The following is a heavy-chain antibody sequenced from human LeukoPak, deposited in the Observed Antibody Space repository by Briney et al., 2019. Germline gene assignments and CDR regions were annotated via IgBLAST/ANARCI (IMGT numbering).Heavy chain of an antibody. CDR1: GDSVSNNNVA. CDR2: TYYRFKWYN. J-gene: IGHJ4*02. V-gene: IGHV6-1*01. CDR3: ARVQQLGQGFHY. D-gene: IGHD6-13*01. Sequence: SQTLSLTCAISGDSVSNNNVAWNRVRQSPSRGLDWPGRTYYRFKWYNDYAVAVKSRITITPDTSKNQVSLQLSSVSLEDTAIYFCARVQQLGQGFHYWGQGTLVTVSS.